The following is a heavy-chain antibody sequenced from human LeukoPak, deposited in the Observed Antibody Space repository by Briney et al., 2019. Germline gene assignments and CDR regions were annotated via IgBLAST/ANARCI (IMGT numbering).Heavy chain of an antibody. Sequence: GGSLRLSCAASGFTISSYAMSWVRQAPGKGLEWVSAISGSGGSTYYADSVKGRFTISRDNSKNTLYLQMNSLRAEDTAVYYCAKTAVAGSRTRYYFDYWGQGTLVTVSS. V-gene: IGHV3-23*01. D-gene: IGHD6-19*01. CDR1: GFTISSYA. J-gene: IGHJ4*02. CDR2: ISGSGGST. CDR3: AKTAVAGSRTRYYFDY.